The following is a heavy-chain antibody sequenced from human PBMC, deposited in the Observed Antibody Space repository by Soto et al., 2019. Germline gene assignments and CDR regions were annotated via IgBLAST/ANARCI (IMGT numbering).Heavy chain of an antibody. J-gene: IGHJ4*02. V-gene: IGHV3-33*01. CDR3: PRDRGYCSSFCWY. CDR1: GFIFSSYG. Sequence: SGGSLRLSCAASGFIFSSYGMHWVRQAPGKGLERVAVIWYDGSNKYYADSVKRRFTISRDNSKNTLYLQMKSLRAQDTAVYYCPRDRGYCSSFCWYWGQGTLVTVAS. CDR2: IWYDGSNK. D-gene: IGHD6-13*01.